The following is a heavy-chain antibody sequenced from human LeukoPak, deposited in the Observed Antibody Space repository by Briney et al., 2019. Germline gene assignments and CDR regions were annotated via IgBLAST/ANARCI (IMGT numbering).Heavy chain of an antibody. CDR2: IKQDGSEK. CDR1: GFTFSSYW. CDR3: ARELVFDWLLFSGS. Sequence: GGSLRLSCAASGFTFSSYWMSWVRQAPGKGLEWVANIKQDGSEKYYVDSVKGRFTISRDNAKNSLYLQMNSLRAEDTAVYYCARELVFDWLLFSGSWGQGTLVTVSS. V-gene: IGHV3-7*01. J-gene: IGHJ4*02. D-gene: IGHD3-9*01.